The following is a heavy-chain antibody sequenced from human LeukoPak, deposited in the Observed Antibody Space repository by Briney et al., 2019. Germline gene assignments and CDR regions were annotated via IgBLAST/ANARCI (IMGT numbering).Heavy chain of an antibody. D-gene: IGHD2-2*01. CDR1: GGTFTSYA. Sequence: GASVKVSCKASGGTFTSYALAWVRQAPGQGLEWMGRIIPILGIASYSQNFQGRITITADKFTNTACMELSSLRSEDTALYYCARRAYCSSSTCEEYFQDWGQGTLVTVSS. J-gene: IGHJ1*01. CDR3: ARRAYCSSSTCEEYFQD. CDR2: IIPILGIA. V-gene: IGHV1-69*04.